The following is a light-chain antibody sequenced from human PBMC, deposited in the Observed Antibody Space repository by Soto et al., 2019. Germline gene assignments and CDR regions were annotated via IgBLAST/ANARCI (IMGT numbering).Light chain of an antibody. V-gene: IGKV3-20*01. CDR3: QQYGSSGT. Sequence: IVLTQSPDSLSLSTRERASLCFRASQTVSSDYLAWYQQKPGQAPRLLIYGASNRATGIPDRFSGSGSGTDFTLTISRLEPEDFAVYYCQQYGSSGTFGQGTKVDIK. CDR2: GAS. J-gene: IGKJ1*01. CDR1: QTVSSDY.